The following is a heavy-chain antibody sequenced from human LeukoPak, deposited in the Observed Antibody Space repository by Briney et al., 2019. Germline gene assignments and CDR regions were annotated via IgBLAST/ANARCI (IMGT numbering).Heavy chain of an antibody. V-gene: IGHV4-34*01. D-gene: IGHD3-10*01. CDR1: GGSISSYY. CDR2: INHSGST. CDR3: ARGGSYYYGSGSHPKGRVSDY. J-gene: IGHJ4*02. Sequence: PSETLSLTCTVSGGSISSYYWSWIRQPPGKGLEWIGEINHSGSTNYNPSLKSRVTISVDTSKNQFSLKLSSVTAADTAVYYCARGGSYYYGSGSHPKGRVSDYWGQGTLVTVSS.